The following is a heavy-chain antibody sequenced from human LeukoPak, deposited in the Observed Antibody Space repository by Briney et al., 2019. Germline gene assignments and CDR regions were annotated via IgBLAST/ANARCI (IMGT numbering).Heavy chain of an antibody. J-gene: IGHJ4*02. V-gene: IGHV3-7*01. D-gene: IGHD5-12*01. CDR1: GFSFRDFW. CDR2: INQGGSVK. Sequence: GGSLRLSCAASGFSFRDFWMTWVRQAPGKGLEWVANINQGGSVKYYVDSVKGRFTISRDDAKSSLYVQTNSLRDEGTAVYYCARFGYSGWNLEYWGQGTLVTVSS. CDR3: ARFGYSGWNLEY.